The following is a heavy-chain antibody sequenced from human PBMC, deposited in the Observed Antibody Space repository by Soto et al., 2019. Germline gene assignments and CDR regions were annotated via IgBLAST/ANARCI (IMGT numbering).Heavy chain of an antibody. CDR3: ARADEGAVAGPWGMDV. V-gene: IGHV3-30-3*01. Sequence: PGGSLRLSCAASGFTFSSYAMHWVRQAPGKGLEWVAVISYDGSNKYYADSVKGRFTISRDNSKNTLYLQMNSLRAEDTAVYYCARADEGAVAGPWGMDVWGQGTTVTVSS. CDR1: GFTFSSYA. J-gene: IGHJ6*02. CDR2: ISYDGSNK. D-gene: IGHD6-19*01.